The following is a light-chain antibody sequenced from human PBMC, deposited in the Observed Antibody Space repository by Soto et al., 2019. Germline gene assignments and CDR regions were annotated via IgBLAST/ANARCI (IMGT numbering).Light chain of an antibody. CDR3: QQCVSSPYT. CDR1: QSVSSTY. J-gene: IGKJ2*01. Sequence: EIVLTQSPGTLSLSPGERATLSCRASQSVSSTYLAWYQQRPGQAPRLLIYGAFNRATGIPDRFSGSGSGTDFTLTISRLEPEDFAVYYCQQCVSSPYTVGQGTRLEI. CDR2: GAF. V-gene: IGKV3-20*01.